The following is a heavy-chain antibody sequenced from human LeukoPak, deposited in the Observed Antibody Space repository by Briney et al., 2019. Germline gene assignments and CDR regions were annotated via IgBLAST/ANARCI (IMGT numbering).Heavy chain of an antibody. Sequence: GGSLRLSCAASGFTFSSYAMGWVRQAPGKGLEWVSALASGAPPYYADSVKGRFTISRDNSKNTVYLQVNSLRAEDTAVYYCAKEEFYSSSKFDPWGQGTLVTVSS. V-gene: IGHV3-23*01. CDR1: GFTFSSYA. D-gene: IGHD6-6*01. CDR3: AKEEFYSSSKFDP. CDR2: LASGAPP. J-gene: IGHJ5*02.